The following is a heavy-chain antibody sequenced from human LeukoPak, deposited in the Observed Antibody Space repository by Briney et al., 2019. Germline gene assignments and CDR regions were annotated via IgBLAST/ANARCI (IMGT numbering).Heavy chain of an antibody. CDR2: ISRSGSTK. CDR1: GFTFSDYN. J-gene: IGHJ6*03. CDR3: AKRRGLELLYYYYMDV. D-gene: IGHD1-7*01. Sequence: GSLRLSCAASGFTFSDYNMRWIRQAPGKGLEWVSSISRSGSTKYYADSVKGRFTISRDNAKNSLFLQMNSLRAEDTAVYYCAKRRGLELLYYYYMDVWGKGTTVTVSS. V-gene: IGHV3-11*01.